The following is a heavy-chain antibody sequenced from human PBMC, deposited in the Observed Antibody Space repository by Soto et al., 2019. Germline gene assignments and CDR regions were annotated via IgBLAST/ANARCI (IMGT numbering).Heavy chain of an antibody. Sequence: SETLSLTCTVSGGSISSGGYYWSWIRQHPGKGLEWIGYIYYSGSTYYNPSLKSRVTISVDTSKNQFSLKLSSVTAADTAVYYCARGRTTVVTRYYYGMDVWGQGTTVTVSS. CDR2: IYYSGST. CDR3: ARGRTTVVTRYYYGMDV. J-gene: IGHJ6*02. V-gene: IGHV4-31*03. CDR1: GGSISSGGYY. D-gene: IGHD4-17*01.